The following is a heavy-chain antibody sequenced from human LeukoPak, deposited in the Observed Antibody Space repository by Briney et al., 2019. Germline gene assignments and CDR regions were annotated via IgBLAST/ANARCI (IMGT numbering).Heavy chain of an antibody. CDR3: AKDIDGSSWFDAFDI. V-gene: IGHV3-9*01. D-gene: IGHD6-13*01. CDR1: GFTFSSYW. J-gene: IGHJ3*02. CDR2: ISWNSGSI. Sequence: GGSLRLSCAASGFTFSSYWMSWVRQAPGKGLEWVSGISWNSGSIGYADSVKGRFTISRDNAKNSLYLQMNSLRAEDTALYYCAKDIDGSSWFDAFDIWGQGTMVTVSS.